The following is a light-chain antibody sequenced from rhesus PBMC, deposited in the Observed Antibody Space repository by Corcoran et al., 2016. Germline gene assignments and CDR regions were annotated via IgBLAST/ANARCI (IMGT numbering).Light chain of an antibody. V-gene: IGKV1S17*01. CDR1: QGMTND. CDR3: PHYYSTPFT. CDR2: EAS. Sequence: DIQRTQSPSSLSASVGDRVTITCRASQGMTNDLGWYQQKPGETPKLLIYEASSLQSGIPSRFSGSGSGTDFTLTINSLQPEDCATYYCPHYYSTPFTFGPGTKLDIK. J-gene: IGKJ3*01.